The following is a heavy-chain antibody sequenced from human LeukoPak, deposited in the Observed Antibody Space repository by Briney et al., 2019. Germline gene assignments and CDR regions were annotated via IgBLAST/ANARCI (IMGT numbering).Heavy chain of an antibody. V-gene: IGHV4-59*01. CDR3: ARSPTVVTKYYFDY. J-gene: IGHJ4*02. Sequence: SETLSLTCTVSGGSISSYYWSWIRQPPGKGLEWIGYIYYSGSTNYNPSLKSRVTISVDTSKNQFSLKLSSVTAADTAVYYCARSPTVVTKYYFDYWGQGTLVTVSS. D-gene: IGHD4-23*01. CDR2: IYYSGST. CDR1: GGSISSYY.